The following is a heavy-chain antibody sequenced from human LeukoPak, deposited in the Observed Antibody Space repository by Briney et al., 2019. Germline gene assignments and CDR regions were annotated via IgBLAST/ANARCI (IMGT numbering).Heavy chain of an antibody. J-gene: IGHJ6*02. CDR2: INPNSGGT. Sequence: ASVKVSCKASGYTFTGYYMHWVRQAPGQGLEWMGWINPNSGGTNYAQKFQGRVTMTRDTSISTAYMELSRLRSDDTAVYYCARAITMVRGVLSPHYGVDVWGQGTTVTVSS. CDR1: GYTFTGYY. V-gene: IGHV1-2*02. CDR3: ARAITMVRGVLSPHYGVDV. D-gene: IGHD3-10*01.